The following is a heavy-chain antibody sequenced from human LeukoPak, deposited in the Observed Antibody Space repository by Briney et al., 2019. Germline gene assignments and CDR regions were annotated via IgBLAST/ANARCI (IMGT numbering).Heavy chain of an antibody. J-gene: IGHJ4*02. CDR3: AKDQGDYGAGPYFDY. CDR2: ISGSGGST. CDR1: GFTFSSYA. D-gene: IGHD4-17*01. Sequence: PGGSLRLSCAASGFTFSSYAMSWVRQAPGKGLEWVSAISGSGGSTYYADSVKGRFTISRDNSKNTLYLQMNSLRAEDTAVYYCAKDQGDYGAGPYFDYWGQGTLVTVSS. V-gene: IGHV3-23*01.